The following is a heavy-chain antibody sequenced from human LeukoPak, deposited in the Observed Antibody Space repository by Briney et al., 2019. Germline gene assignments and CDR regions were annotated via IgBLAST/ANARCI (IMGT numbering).Heavy chain of an antibody. D-gene: IGHD6-6*01. Sequence: GGSLRLSCAASGFTFSSYSINWVRQAPGKGLEWVSYISSSSNTIYYADSVKGRFTISRDNAKNSLYLQMNSLRAEDTAVYYCARGSARVYYWGQGTLVTVSS. CDR1: GFTFSSYS. J-gene: IGHJ4*02. CDR2: ISSSSNTI. CDR3: ARGSARVYY. V-gene: IGHV3-48*01.